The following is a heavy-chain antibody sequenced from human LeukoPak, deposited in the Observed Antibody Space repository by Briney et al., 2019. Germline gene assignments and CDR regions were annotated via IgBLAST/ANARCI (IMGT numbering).Heavy chain of an antibody. CDR3: AKETTVTIKFFDY. D-gene: IGHD4-17*01. CDR2: IRYDGIDK. CDR1: GFTFSTYG. J-gene: IGHJ4*02. Sequence: GGSLRLSCAASGFTFSTYGMHWVRQAPGKGLEWVALIRYDGIDKYYADSVKGRFTISRDNSKNTLYLQMNSLRAEDTAVYYCAKETTVTIKFFDYWGQGTLVTVSS. V-gene: IGHV3-30*02.